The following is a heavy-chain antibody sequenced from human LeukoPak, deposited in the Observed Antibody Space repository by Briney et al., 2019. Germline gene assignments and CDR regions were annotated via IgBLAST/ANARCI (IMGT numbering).Heavy chain of an antibody. D-gene: IGHD2-15*01. V-gene: IGHV3-30*18. CDR3: AKDSRIFRGYFQH. Sequence: GGSLRLSCAASGFTFSSYGMHWVRQAPGKGLEWVAVISYDGSNKYYADSVKGRFTISRDNSKNTLYLQMNSLRAEDTAVYYCAKDSRIFRGYFQHWGQGTLVTVSS. J-gene: IGHJ1*01. CDR2: ISYDGSNK. CDR1: GFTFSSYG.